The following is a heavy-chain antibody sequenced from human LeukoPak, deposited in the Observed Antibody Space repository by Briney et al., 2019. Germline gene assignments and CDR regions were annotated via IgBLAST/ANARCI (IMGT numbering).Heavy chain of an antibody. CDR2: ISYDGSNK. J-gene: IGHJ4*02. D-gene: IGHD1-26*01. CDR3: ARDRGSYTVIDY. V-gene: IGHV3-30-3*01. CDR1: GFTFSSYA. Sequence: GRSLRLSGAASGFTFSSYAMHWVRQAPGKGLEWVAVISYDGSNKYYADSVKGRFTISRDNSKNTLYLQMNSLRAEDTAVYYCARDRGSYTVIDYWGQGTLVTVSS.